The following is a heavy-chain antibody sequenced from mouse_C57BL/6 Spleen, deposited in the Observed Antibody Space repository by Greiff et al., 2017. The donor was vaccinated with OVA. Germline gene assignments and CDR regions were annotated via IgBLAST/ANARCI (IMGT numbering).Heavy chain of an antibody. Sequence: VQLQQSGPELVKPGASVKIPCKASGYTFTDYNMDWVKQSHGKSLEWIGDINRNNGGTIYNEKFKGKATLTVDKSSSTAYMELRSLTSEDTAVYYWARCGPYAMDYWGQVTSVTVSS. CDR3: ARCGPYAMDY. CDR1: GYTFTDYN. J-gene: IGHJ4*01. V-gene: IGHV1-18*01. CDR2: INRNNGGT.